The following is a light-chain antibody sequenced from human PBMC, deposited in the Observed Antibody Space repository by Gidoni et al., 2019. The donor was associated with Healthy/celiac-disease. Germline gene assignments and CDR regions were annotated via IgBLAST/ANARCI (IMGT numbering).Light chain of an antibody. J-gene: IGKJ1*01. Sequence: EMVLTQSPGTLSLSPGESATLSCRASQSVSSYLAWYQQKPGQAPRLLIYAASNRATGIPDRFSGSGSGTDFTLTISRLEPEDFAVYYCQQYLSFWTFGQGTKVEIK. CDR3: QQYLSFWT. CDR1: QSVSSY. V-gene: IGKV3-20*01. CDR2: AAS.